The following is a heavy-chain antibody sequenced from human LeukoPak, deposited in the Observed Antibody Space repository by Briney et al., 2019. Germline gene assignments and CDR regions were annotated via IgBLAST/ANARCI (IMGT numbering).Heavy chain of an antibody. J-gene: IGHJ4*02. D-gene: IGHD2-2*01. CDR3: ARDGGSGYCSSSNCYEGFDY. CDR1: GFSVSSNY. V-gene: IGHV3-66*01. CDR2: IYSGESA. Sequence: GGSLRLSCAASGFSVSSNYMSWVRQAPGKGLEWVSTIYSGESAYYADSVKGRFTISRDNSKNVLVLQMNSLTAADTAVYYCARDGGSGYCSSSNCYEGFDYWGQGTLVTVSS.